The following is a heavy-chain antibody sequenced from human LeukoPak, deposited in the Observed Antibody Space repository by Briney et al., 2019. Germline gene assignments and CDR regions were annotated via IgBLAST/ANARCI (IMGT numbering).Heavy chain of an antibody. CDR3: ATVEYCTSTSCYSSAARGFDY. D-gene: IGHD2-2*01. Sequence: SETLSLTCTVSGGSISSGGYYWSWSRQHPGKGLEWIGYIYYSGSTYYNPSLKSRVTISVYTSKNQFSLKLSSVTAADTAVYYCATVEYCTSTSCYSSAARGFDYWGQGTLVTVSS. CDR1: GGSISSGGYY. J-gene: IGHJ4*02. CDR2: IYYSGST. V-gene: IGHV4-31*03.